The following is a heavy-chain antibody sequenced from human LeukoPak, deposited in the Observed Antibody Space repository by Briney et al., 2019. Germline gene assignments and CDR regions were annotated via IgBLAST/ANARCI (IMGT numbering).Heavy chain of an antibody. J-gene: IGHJ5*02. D-gene: IGHD3-16*02. CDR1: GGSFSGYY. CDR3: ARHSRYYDYVWGSYRPNWFDP. CDR2: INHSGST. Sequence: SETLSLTCAVHGGSFSGYYWSSIRQPPGKGLEWIGEINHSGSTNYNPSLKSRVTISVDTSKNQFSLKLSSVTAAETAVYYCARHSRYYDYVWGSYRPNWFDPWGQGTLVTVSS. V-gene: IGHV4-34*01.